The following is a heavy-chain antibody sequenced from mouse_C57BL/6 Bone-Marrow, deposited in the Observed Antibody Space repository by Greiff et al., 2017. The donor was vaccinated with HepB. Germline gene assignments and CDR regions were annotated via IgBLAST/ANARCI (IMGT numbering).Heavy chain of an antibody. Sequence: VTLKESGAELVRPGASVKLSCTASGFNIKDDYMHWVKQRPEQGLEWIGWIDPENGDTEYASKFQGKATITADTSSNTAYLQLSSLTSEDTAVYYCTTNYGSSYPYYFDYWGQGTTLTFSS. CDR1: GFNIKDDY. V-gene: IGHV14-4*01. J-gene: IGHJ2*01. CDR2: IDPENGDT. D-gene: IGHD1-1*01. CDR3: TTNYGSSYPYYFDY.